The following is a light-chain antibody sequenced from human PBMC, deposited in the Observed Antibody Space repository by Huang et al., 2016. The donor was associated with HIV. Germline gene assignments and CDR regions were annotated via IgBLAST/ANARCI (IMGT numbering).Light chain of an antibody. V-gene: IGKV3-20*01. CDR1: QSVSSSH. CDR2: GAS. CDR3: QQYGSSPT. Sequence: EIVLTQSPGPLSLSPGERATLSCRASQSVSSSHLVWYQQKPGQAPRLLIYGASSRATGIPDRFSGSGSGTDFTLTISRLEPEDFAVYYCQQYGSSPTFGGGTKVEIK. J-gene: IGKJ4*01.